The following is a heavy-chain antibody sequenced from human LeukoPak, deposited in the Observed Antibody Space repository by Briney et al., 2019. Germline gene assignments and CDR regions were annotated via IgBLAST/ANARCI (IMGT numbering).Heavy chain of an antibody. J-gene: IGHJ4*02. D-gene: IGHD6-19*01. CDR2: ISAYNGNT. CDR3: ARDWSSVFDY. CDR1: GYTFTSYR. Sequence: ASVTVSRQASGYTFTSYRISWVGPPPGQGLEWMGWISAYNGNTHYAQKLQGRVTMTTDTSTSTAYMELRSLRSDDTAVYYCARDWSSVFDYWGQGTLVTVSS. V-gene: IGHV1-18*01.